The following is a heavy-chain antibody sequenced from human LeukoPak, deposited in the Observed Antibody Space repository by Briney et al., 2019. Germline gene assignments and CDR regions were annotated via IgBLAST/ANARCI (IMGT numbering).Heavy chain of an antibody. J-gene: IGHJ4*02. CDR1: GGTFSSYA. CDR2: IIPIFGKA. CDR3: ATSRAGRRDGYNLIY. V-gene: IGHV1-69*05. Sequence: GSSVKVSCKASGGTFSSYAISWVRQAPGQGLEWMGGIIPIFGKANYAQKFQGRVTITTDESTSTAYMELSSLSSEDTAVYYCATSRAGRRDGYNLIYWGQGTLVTVSS. D-gene: IGHD5-24*01.